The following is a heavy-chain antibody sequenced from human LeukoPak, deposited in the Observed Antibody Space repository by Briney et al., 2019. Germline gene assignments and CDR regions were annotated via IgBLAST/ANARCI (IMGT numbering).Heavy chain of an antibody. D-gene: IGHD4-17*01. V-gene: IGHV3-7*01. CDR2: INQSGGEK. CDR1: ASTFSTYW. CDR3: AKDDPRWVTTDY. J-gene: IGHJ4*02. Sequence: RGSLRLSCAASASTFSTYWMSWVRQAPGKGLQWVANINQSGGEKYYVDSVKGRFTISRDNAKTSLFLQMNSLRAEDTAVYYCAKDDPRWVTTDYWGQGTLVTVSS.